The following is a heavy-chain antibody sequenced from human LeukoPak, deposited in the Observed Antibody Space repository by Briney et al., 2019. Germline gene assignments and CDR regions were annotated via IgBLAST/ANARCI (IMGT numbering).Heavy chain of an antibody. CDR1: GYTFTGYY. D-gene: IGHD5-18*01. Sequence: ASVKVSCKASGYTFTGYYIHWVRQAPGQGLEWMGWINPNTGDTDYAQKFKGRVTMTRDTSIGTAYMELSRLRSDDTAVFYCARPYSYDDRFDLWGQGTLVTVSS. CDR3: ARPYSYDDRFDL. J-gene: IGHJ4*02. V-gene: IGHV1-2*02. CDR2: INPNTGDT.